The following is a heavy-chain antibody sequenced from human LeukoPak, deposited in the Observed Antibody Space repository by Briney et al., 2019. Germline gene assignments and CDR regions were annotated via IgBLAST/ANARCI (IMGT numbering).Heavy chain of an antibody. CDR1: GYTFTSYA. Sequence: ASVKVSCKASGYTFTSYAMNWVRQAPGQGLEWMGWISAYNGNTNYAQKLQGRVTMTTDTSTSTAYMELRSLRSDDTAVYYCASTTVPDYDFWSGYSYAFDIWGQGTMVTVSS. J-gene: IGHJ3*02. CDR2: ISAYNGNT. D-gene: IGHD3-3*01. CDR3: ASTTVPDYDFWSGYSYAFDI. V-gene: IGHV1-18*01.